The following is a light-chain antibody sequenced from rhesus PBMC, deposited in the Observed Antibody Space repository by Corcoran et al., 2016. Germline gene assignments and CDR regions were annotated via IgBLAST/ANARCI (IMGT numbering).Light chain of an antibody. Sequence: DIQMTQSPSSLSASVGDRVTITCRASQTISSYLAWYQQKPGKVPKILIYVASSFESGVPSRFSGSGSGTEVTLTISSLQPEDFATYYCQQHNSHPWTFGQGTKVEIK. CDR1: QTISSY. V-gene: IGKV1-44*02. J-gene: IGKJ1*01. CDR2: VAS. CDR3: QQHNSHPWT.